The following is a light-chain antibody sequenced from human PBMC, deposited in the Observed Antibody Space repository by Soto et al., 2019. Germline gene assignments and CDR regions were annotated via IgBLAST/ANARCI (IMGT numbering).Light chain of an antibody. Sequence: QSVLTQPASVSGSPGQSITISCTGTSSDVGAYNFVSWYQQRPGRAPKLLIYEVKNRLSGVSNRFSGSKSGNTASLTISGLQPEDEGDYYCTSYKYSNILVFGGGTKLTVL. CDR2: EVK. CDR1: SSDVGAYNF. V-gene: IGLV2-14*01. J-gene: IGLJ2*01. CDR3: TSYKYSNILV.